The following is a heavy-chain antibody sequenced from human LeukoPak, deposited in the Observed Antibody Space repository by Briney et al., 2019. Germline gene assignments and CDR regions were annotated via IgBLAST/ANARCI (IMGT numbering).Heavy chain of an antibody. D-gene: IGHD2-15*01. V-gene: IGHV4-39*01. J-gene: IGHJ4*02. Sequence: SETLSLTCTVSGGSISSSSYYWGWIRQPPGKGLEWIATIAYSGTTYYNPSLKSRVTISVDTSKNQFSLKLSSVTAADTAVYYCARRGSGSRGDFDYWGQGTLVTVSS. CDR1: GGSISSSSYY. CDR3: ARRGSGSRGDFDY. CDR2: IAYSGTT.